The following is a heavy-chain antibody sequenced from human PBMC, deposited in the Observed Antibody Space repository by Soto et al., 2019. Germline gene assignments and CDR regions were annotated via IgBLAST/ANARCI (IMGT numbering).Heavy chain of an antibody. CDR1: GLTFSCYA. V-gene: IGHV3-30-3*01. Sequence: PGGSLMLSCAATGLTFSCYAMHWVSQAPGKGLEWVAVISYDGSNKYYADSVKGRFTISRDNSKNTLYLQMNSLRAEDTAVYYCARDLNVLRYFDSYLVWGQGTLVTVSS. D-gene: IGHD3-9*01. CDR2: ISYDGSNK. CDR3: ARDLNVLRYFDSYLV. J-gene: IGHJ4*02.